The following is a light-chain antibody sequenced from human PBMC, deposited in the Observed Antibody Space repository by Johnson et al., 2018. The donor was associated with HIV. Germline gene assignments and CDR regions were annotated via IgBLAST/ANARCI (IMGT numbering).Light chain of an antibody. CDR3: ATWDSSLGAHYV. CDR2: EKN. V-gene: IGLV1-51*02. Sequence: QSVLTQPPSVSAAPGQKVTISCSGSSSNIGNNYVSWYQQLPGTAPKLLIYEKNKRPSGIPDRFSASKSGTSATLGITGLQTGDEADYYCATWDSSLGAHYVFGTGTKVTVL. CDR1: SSNIGNNY. J-gene: IGLJ1*01.